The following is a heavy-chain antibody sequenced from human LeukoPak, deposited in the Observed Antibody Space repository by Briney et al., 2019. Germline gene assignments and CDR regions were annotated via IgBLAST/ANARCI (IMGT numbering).Heavy chain of an antibody. Sequence: GGSLRLSCAAAGFTFSSNAMSWVRQAPGKGLEWVSVISVRGSRAYYADFVKGRFTVSRDNSKNTVLLQMNSLRIEDTAVYYCTKDHDGMHAWGPGTLVTVSS. CDR1: GFTFSSNA. J-gene: IGHJ5*02. V-gene: IGHV3-23*01. D-gene: IGHD2-8*01. CDR3: TKDHDGMHA. CDR2: ISVRGSRA.